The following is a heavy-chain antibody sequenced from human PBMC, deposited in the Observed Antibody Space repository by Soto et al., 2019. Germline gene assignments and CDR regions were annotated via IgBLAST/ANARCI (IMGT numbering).Heavy chain of an antibody. CDR2: IYYSVII. Sequence: PSETLSLTCTVSGGSISSSSYYWGWIRQPPGKGLEWIGSIYYSVIIYYNPSLYCRFTISVVTSKNQFSLKLSSVTVAYTAVYYCARHTPAISISDHWGQGTLVTVSS. V-gene: IGHV4-39*01. CDR1: GGSISSSSYY. J-gene: IGHJ4*02. CDR3: ARHTPAISISDH. D-gene: IGHD2-15*01.